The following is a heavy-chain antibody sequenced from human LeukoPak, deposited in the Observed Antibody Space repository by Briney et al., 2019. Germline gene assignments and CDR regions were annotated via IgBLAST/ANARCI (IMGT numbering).Heavy chain of an antibody. D-gene: IGHD3-10*01. CDR2: IRPSGDNT. J-gene: IGHJ4*02. V-gene: IGHV3-23*01. CDR3: AKAPTMVRGVIIDY. CDR1: GFTFSSYG. Sequence: GGTLRLSCAASGFTFSSYGMSWVRQAPGKGLEWVSSIRPSGDNTYYGDSVKGRFTISRDNSKNTLYLQMNSLGAEDTAVYYCAKAPTMVRGVIIDYWGQGTLVTVSS.